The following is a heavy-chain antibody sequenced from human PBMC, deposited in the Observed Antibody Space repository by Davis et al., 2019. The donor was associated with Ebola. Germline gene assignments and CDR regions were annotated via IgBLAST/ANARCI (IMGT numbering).Heavy chain of an antibody. CDR2: FDPEDGES. J-gene: IGHJ6*02. D-gene: IGHD3-22*01. V-gene: IGHV1-24*01. CDR3: ARGGITMTVVPRDYYYRMDV. CDR1: DYTLREIS. Sequence: AASVQVSRKVSDYTLREISMHWVRQAPGIGLEWMGSFDPEDGESIYAQKFQGRVTMTEDSSTNTAYMELSSLRSEETAVYYCARGGITMTVVPRDYYYRMDVWGQGTTVTVSS.